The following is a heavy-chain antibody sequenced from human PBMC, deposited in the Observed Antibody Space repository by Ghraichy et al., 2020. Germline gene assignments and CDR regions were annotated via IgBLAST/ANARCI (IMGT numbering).Heavy chain of an antibody. D-gene: IGHD5-12*01. CDR1: GDSVSGNSAA. J-gene: IGHJ6*02. CDR3: ARAVARNIYYYYYGMDV. Sequence: SETLSLTCAISGDSVSGNSAAWIWIRQSPSRGLEWLGRTYYRSKWFNDYAVSVKSRITINPDTSKNQFSLQLNSVTPEDTAVYYCARAVARNIYYYYYGMDVWGQGTTVTVSS. V-gene: IGHV6-1*01. CDR2: TYYRSKWFN.